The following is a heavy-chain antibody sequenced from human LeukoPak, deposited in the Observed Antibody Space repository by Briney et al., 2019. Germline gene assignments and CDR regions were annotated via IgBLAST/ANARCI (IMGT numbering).Heavy chain of an antibody. D-gene: IGHD1-1*01. CDR3: AREGTTGNGYYFDY. Sequence: PGGSLRLSCAASGFTFSSYAMHWVRQAPGKGLEWVAVISYDGSNKYYADSVKGRFTISRDNSKNTLYLQMNSLRAEDTAVYYCAREGTTGNGYYFDYWGQGTLVTVSS. CDR1: GFTFSSYA. J-gene: IGHJ4*02. V-gene: IGHV3-30-3*01. CDR2: ISYDGSNK.